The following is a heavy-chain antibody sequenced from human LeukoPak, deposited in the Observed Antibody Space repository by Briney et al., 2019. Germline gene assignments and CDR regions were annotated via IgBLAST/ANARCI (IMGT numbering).Heavy chain of an antibody. CDR3: ARGGYFDY. Sequence: GGSLRLSCAASGFTFSSYSMNWVRQAPGKGLAWVSSISSSGGYIYYADSVKGRFTVSRDNAKNSLFRQMNSLKAEDTAVYYCARGGYFDYWGQGTLVTVSS. V-gene: IGHV3-21*01. CDR2: ISSSGGYI. J-gene: IGHJ4*02. CDR1: GFTFSSYS.